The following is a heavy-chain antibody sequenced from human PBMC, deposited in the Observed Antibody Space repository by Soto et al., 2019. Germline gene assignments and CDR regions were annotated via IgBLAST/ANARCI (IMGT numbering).Heavy chain of an antibody. V-gene: IGHV3-23*01. CDR2: ISGSGGST. CDR3: AKASRGGYSGYDYGFDY. Sequence: EVQLLESGGGLVQPGGSLRLSCAASGFTFSSYAMSWVRQAPGQGLAWVSGISGSGGSTYYADSVKGRFTISRDNSKSTLYLQMNSLRAEDTAVYYCAKASRGGYSGYDYGFDYWGQGTLVTVSS. D-gene: IGHD5-12*01. CDR1: GFTFSSYA. J-gene: IGHJ4*02.